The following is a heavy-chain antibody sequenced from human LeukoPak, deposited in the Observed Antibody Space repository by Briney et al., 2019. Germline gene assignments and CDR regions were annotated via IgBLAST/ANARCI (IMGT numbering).Heavy chain of an antibody. D-gene: IGHD1-26*01. V-gene: IGHV3-30*18. Sequence: GGSLRLSCAASGFTFSTYVMHWVRQAPGKGLEWVAVISYDGSDKYYTDSVKGRFTISRDNFNNTLYLQMNSLRAEDTALYYCAKDKTPMRWDLLFDYWGQGSLVTVSS. CDR2: ISYDGSDK. CDR1: GFTFSTYV. J-gene: IGHJ4*02. CDR3: AKDKTPMRWDLLFDY.